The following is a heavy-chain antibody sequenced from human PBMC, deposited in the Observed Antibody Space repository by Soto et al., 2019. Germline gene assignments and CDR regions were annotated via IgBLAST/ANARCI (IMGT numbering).Heavy chain of an antibody. CDR3: AQDRNYTRDPFQH. V-gene: IGHV3-23*01. J-gene: IGHJ4*02. Sequence: XGGLLLTCPASGCTLSTYSLSWVRQAPGKGLELVSALSANGQGIHYADSVRVRFTISRDNSKNTIFMHMDSLRAEYTAVYYCAQDRNYTRDPFQHWGQGTLVTVSS. D-gene: IGHD2-2*02. CDR2: LSANGQGI. CDR1: GCTLSTYS.